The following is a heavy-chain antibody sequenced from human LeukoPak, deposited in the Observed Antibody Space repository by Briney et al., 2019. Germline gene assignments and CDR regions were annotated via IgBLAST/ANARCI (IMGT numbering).Heavy chain of an antibody. V-gene: IGHV1-18*01. Sequence: ASVKVSCKSSGYTFTSYGISWVRQAPGQGLEWMGWISAYNGNTNYAQKLQGRVTMTTDTSTSTAYMELRSLRSDDTAVYYSARDRLFGWYFDLWGRGTLVTVSS. D-gene: IGHD3-16*01. J-gene: IGHJ2*01. CDR2: ISAYNGNT. CDR1: GYTFTSYG. CDR3: ARDRLFGWYFDL.